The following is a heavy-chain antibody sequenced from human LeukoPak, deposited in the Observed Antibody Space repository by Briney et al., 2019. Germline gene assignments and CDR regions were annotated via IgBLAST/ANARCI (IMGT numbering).Heavy chain of an antibody. CDR2: ISSSSSYI. CDR1: GFTFSSYS. J-gene: IGHJ4*02. CDR3: AKDRQLGLDY. Sequence: GGSLRLSCAASGFTFSSYSMHWVRQAPGKGLEWVSSISSSSSYIYYADSVKGRFTISRDNSKNTLYLQMNSLRAEDTAVYYCAKDRQLGLDYWGQGTLVTVSS. D-gene: IGHD6-6*01. V-gene: IGHV3-21*01.